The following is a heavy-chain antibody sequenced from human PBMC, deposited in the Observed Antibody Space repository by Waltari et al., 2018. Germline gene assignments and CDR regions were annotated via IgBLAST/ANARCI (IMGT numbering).Heavy chain of an antibody. D-gene: IGHD2-2*01. CDR2: ISSDGTNK. CDR3: ARGDCSSTSCYSLES. J-gene: IGHJ1*01. Sequence: QVHLVESGGGVVQSGKSLRLSCAASGFTIKDFAMHWVRQAPGQGVGLGSVISSDGTNKYYADSGKGRFTISRDNSGGTLYLQMNSLRPQDTAIYFCARGDCSSTSCYSLESWGHGTLVTVS. V-gene: IGHV3-30*04. CDR1: GFTIKDFA.